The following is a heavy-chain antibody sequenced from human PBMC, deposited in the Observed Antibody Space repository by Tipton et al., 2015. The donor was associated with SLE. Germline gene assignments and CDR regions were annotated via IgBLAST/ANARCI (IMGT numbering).Heavy chain of an antibody. V-gene: IGHV4-39*01. CDR3: ARPDSQYYDSSGYLSDAFDI. CDR2: IYYSGST. D-gene: IGHD3-22*01. CDR1: GGSISSSSYY. Sequence: TLSLTCTVSGGSISSSSYYWGWIRQPPGTGLEWIGSIYYSGSTYYNPSLKSRVTISVDTSKNQFSLKLSSVTAADTAVYYCARPDSQYYDSSGYLSDAFDIWGQGTMVTVSS. J-gene: IGHJ3*02.